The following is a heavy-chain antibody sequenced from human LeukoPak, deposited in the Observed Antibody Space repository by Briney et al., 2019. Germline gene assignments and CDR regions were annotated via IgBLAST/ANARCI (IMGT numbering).Heavy chain of an antibody. CDR3: ARHRGRNGGYSFGD. J-gene: IGHJ4*02. V-gene: IGHV4-39*01. CDR1: GASINTTTYY. Sequence: SDTLSLTCSVSGASINTTTYYWGWIRQPPGKGLEWIGSIYYGGSTTHSPSLKGRVPLSVDTSRNHLSLRLPSVSAADTAFYYCARHRGRNGGYSFGDWGEGTLVTAPS. CDR2: IYYGGST. D-gene: IGHD2-8*01.